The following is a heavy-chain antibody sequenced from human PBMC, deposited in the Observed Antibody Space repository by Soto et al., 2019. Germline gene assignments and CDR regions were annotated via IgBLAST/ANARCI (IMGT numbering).Heavy chain of an antibody. D-gene: IGHD1-26*01. CDR3: AKSLRPTVLPTFYFYY. Sequence: EEQLLESGGGLVQPGGSLRLACAASGLTFSRYAMSWVRQAPGKGLEWISIINPSGDITYYGDSVKSRFTISRDNPKNTLSVQMDRLIAEDTAVYYCAKSLRPTVLPTFYFYYPAQGPLVTVST. CDR1: GLTFSRYA. CDR2: INPSGDIT. J-gene: IGHJ4*03. V-gene: IGHV3-23*01.